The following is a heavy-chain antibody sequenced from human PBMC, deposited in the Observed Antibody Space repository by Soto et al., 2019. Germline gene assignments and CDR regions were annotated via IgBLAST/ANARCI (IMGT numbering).Heavy chain of an antibody. CDR3: ARGKGVPGMDV. V-gene: IGHV4-30-4*01. Sequence: SETLSLTCTVSGGSISSGDYYWSWIRQPPGKGLEWIGYIYYSGSTYYNPSLKSRVTISVDTSKNQFSLELSSVTAADTAVYYCARGKGVPGMDVWGQGTTVTVSS. D-gene: IGHD2-2*01. CDR2: IYYSGST. CDR1: GGSISSGDYY. J-gene: IGHJ6*02.